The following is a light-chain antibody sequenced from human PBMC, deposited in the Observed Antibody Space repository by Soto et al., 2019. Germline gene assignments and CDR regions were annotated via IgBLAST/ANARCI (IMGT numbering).Light chain of an antibody. Sequence: DIQMTQSPSTLSGSVGDRVTITCRASQTISSWLAWYQQKPGKAPKLLIYKASTLESGVPSRSSGSGFGTEFTLTISSLQPDDFATYYCQQYNSYPITFGQGTRLEIK. CDR1: QTISSW. V-gene: IGKV1-5*03. CDR3: QQYNSYPIT. J-gene: IGKJ5*01. CDR2: KAS.